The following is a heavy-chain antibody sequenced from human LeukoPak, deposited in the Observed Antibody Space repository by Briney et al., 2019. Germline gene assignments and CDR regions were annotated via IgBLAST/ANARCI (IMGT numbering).Heavy chain of an antibody. Sequence: GGSVRRSCEASGITFSSYAMAWVRQAPGRGLEWVSIINAGGDNPYYADSVKGRFAISRDNSKNTLYLQMSSLRGDDTAIYYCAKSLLMWELLLRFDNWSQGTLVTVSS. CDR3: AKSLLMWELLLRFDN. J-gene: IGHJ4*02. D-gene: IGHD1-26*01. CDR2: INAGGDNP. V-gene: IGHV3-23*01. CDR1: GITFSSYA.